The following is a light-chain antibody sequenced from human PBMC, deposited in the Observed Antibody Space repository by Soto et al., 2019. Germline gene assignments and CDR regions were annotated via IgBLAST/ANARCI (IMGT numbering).Light chain of an antibody. CDR3: QQYNTWRSIT. CDR1: QSVSSSH. Sequence: EIVLTQSPGTLSLSPGERATLSCRASQSVSSSHLAWYQQKPGQAPRLLIYGTSTRAAGIPARFSGSGSETNFTLTIITLQSEDFAVYYCQQYNTWRSITFGQGTRLEIK. CDR2: GTS. J-gene: IGKJ5*01. V-gene: IGKV3-15*01.